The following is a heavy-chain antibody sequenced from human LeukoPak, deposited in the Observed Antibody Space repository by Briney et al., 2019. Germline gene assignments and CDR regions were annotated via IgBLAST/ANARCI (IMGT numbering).Heavy chain of an antibody. CDR2: IYHSGST. D-gene: IGHD5-18*01. CDR1: GGSISSSNW. V-gene: IGHV4-4*02. J-gene: IGHJ4*02. CDR3: ARGLRGYNYGTGNADY. Sequence: KTSGTLSLTCAVSGGSISSSNWWSWVRQPPGKGLEWIGEIYHSGSTNYNASLKSRVTISLDKSKNQFSLKVSSVTAADTAVYYCARGLRGYNYGTGNADYWGQGTLVTVSS.